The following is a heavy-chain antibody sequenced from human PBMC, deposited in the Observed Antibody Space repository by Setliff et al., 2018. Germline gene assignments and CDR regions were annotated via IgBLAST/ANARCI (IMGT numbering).Heavy chain of an antibody. Sequence: SETLSLTCTVSDGSISTYYWSWIRQPPGKRLEWIGFIHHSGSTHYNPSLKSRVTISVDTSKNQFSLKMSSMTAADTAVYYCARFLNPRDGYQNSPGFDFWGQGTLVTVSS. CDR1: DGSISTYY. CDR2: IHHSGST. V-gene: IGHV4-59*01. J-gene: IGHJ4*02. D-gene: IGHD5-12*01. CDR3: ARFLNPRDGYQNSPGFDF.